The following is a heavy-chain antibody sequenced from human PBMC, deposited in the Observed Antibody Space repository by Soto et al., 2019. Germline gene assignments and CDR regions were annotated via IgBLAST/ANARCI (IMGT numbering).Heavy chain of an antibody. CDR3: AKDLSGSYYSFQFDY. J-gene: IGHJ4*02. D-gene: IGHD1-26*01. CDR2: ISYDGSNK. V-gene: IGHV3-30*18. Sequence: QVQLVESGGGVVQPGRSLRLSCAASGFTFSSYGMHWVRQAPGKGLEWVAVISYDGSNKYYADSVKGRFTISRDNSKNTLYLQMNSLRDENTAVYYCAKDLSGSYYSFQFDYWGQGTLVTVSS. CDR1: GFTFSSYG.